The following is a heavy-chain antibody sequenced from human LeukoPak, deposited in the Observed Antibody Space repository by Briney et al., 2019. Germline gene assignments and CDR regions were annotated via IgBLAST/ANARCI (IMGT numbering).Heavy chain of an antibody. Sequence: GSVRLSCAASGYTLSDYYMSWIRQAPGKGLEWVSYSSSSGSTIYYADSVKGRFAISRDNAKNSLYLQMNSLRAEDTAVYYCARRRDFIDYWGQGTLVTVSS. CDR1: GYTLSDYY. CDR2: SSSSGSTI. CDR3: ARRRDFIDY. V-gene: IGHV3-11*01. D-gene: IGHD3/OR15-3a*01. J-gene: IGHJ4*02.